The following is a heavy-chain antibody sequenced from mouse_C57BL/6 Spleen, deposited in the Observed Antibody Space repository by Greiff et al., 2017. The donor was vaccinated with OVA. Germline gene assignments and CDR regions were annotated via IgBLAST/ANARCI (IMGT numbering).Heavy chain of an antibody. D-gene: IGHD1-1*01. V-gene: IGHV5-9*01. CDR3: ARHRVYGTHYYAMDY. Sequence: EVKLVESGGGLVKPGGSLKLSCAASGFTFSSYTMSWVRQTPGKRLEWVATISGGGGNTYYPDSVKGRFTISRDNAKNTLYLQMSSLRSEDTALYYCARHRVYGTHYYAMDYWGQGTSVTVSS. J-gene: IGHJ4*01. CDR1: GFTFSSYT. CDR2: ISGGGGNT.